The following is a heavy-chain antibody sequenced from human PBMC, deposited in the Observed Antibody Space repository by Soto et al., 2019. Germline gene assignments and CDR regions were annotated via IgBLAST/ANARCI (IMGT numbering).Heavy chain of an antibody. CDR3: ARDVPRYSSSPNYGMDV. Sequence: PGWSLRLSCAASGFTFSSYAMHWVRQAPGKGLEWGSSIRSSSSYIYYADSVKGRFTISRDNAKNSLYLQMNSLRAEDTAVYYCARDVPRYSSSPNYGMDVWGQGTTVTASS. V-gene: IGHV3-21*01. CDR2: IRSSSSYI. CDR1: GFTFSSYA. J-gene: IGHJ6*02. D-gene: IGHD6-13*01.